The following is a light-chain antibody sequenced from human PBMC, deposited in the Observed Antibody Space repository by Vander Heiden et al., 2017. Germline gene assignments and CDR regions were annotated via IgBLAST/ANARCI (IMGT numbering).Light chain of an antibody. CDR2: DVS. CDR3: CSYAGSYTFV. Sequence: QSALTQPLSVSGSPGQSVTISCTGTSGDVGGHNYVSWYQQHPGKAPELMIYDVSKRPSGVPDRFSGSKSGNTASLTISGLQAEDEADYFCCSYAGSYTFVFGTGTEVTVL. J-gene: IGLJ1*01. CDR1: SGDVGGHNY. V-gene: IGLV2-11*01.